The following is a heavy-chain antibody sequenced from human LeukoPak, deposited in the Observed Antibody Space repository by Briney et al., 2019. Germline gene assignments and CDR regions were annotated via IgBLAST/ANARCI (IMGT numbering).Heavy chain of an antibody. CDR3: AKERWQVWPQFDY. J-gene: IGHJ4*02. CDR1: GFTFNSYA. Sequence: HPGGSLRLSCVASGFTFNSYAMSWVRQAPGKGLEWVSVISGNGGSTYYADSVKGRFTISRDNSKNTLYLQMNSLRAEDAAVYYCAKERWQVWPQFDYWGQGTLVTVSS. D-gene: IGHD2-15*01. V-gene: IGHV3-23*01. CDR2: ISGNGGST.